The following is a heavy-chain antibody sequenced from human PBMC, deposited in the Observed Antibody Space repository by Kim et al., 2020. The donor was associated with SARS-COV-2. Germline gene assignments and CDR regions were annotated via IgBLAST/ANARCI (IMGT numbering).Heavy chain of an antibody. Sequence: ASVKVSCKASGYTFTSYDINWVRQATGQGLEWMGWMNPNSGNTGYAQKFQGRVTMTRNTSISTAYMELSSLRSEDTAVYYCARGSLTSWDFWSGYYSDYYYGMDVWGQGTTVTVSS. CDR1: GYTFTSYD. D-gene: IGHD3-3*01. J-gene: IGHJ6*02. V-gene: IGHV1-8*01. CDR2: MNPNSGNT. CDR3: ARGSLTSWDFWSGYYSDYYYGMDV.